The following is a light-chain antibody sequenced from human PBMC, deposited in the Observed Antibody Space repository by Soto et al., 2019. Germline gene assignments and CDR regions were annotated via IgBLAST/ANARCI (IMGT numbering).Light chain of an antibody. V-gene: IGKV3-20*01. CDR1: QSVSSSY. Sequence: EIVLTQSPGTLSLSPGERATLSCRASQSVSSSYLAWYQQKPGQAPRLLIYVASSRATGIPDRFSGSGSGTDFTLTISRLETEDSAVYYCQQYGSSIFNFGAGTKVYI. CDR2: VAS. CDR3: QQYGSSIFN. J-gene: IGKJ3*01.